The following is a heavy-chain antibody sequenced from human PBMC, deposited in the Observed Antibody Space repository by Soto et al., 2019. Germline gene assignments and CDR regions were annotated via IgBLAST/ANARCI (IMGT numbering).Heavy chain of an antibody. Sequence: GGSLRLSCAASGFTFSSYWMSWVSQAPGKGLEWVANIKQDGSEKYYVDSVKGRFTISRDNAKNSLYLQMNSLRAEDTSVYYCARVGGSYPPMRYYMDVWGKGTTVTVSS. D-gene: IGHD1-26*01. CDR3: ARVGGSYPPMRYYMDV. J-gene: IGHJ6*03. V-gene: IGHV3-7*01. CDR2: IKQDGSEK. CDR1: GFTFSSYW.